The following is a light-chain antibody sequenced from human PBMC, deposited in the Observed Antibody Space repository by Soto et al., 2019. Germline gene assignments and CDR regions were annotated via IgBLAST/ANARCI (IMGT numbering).Light chain of an antibody. V-gene: IGKV3D-15*01. CDR1: QSVNIN. CDR2: GAS. J-gene: IGKJ4*01. Sequence: EIAMTQSPVTLSSSPGERVTLSCRASQSVNINLAWYQQRPGQAPRVLIYGASNRASGIPDRFSGSGSGTDYTLTISSLEPDDFALYYCQQNRDWPPHTFGGGTRVEIK. CDR3: QQNRDWPPHT.